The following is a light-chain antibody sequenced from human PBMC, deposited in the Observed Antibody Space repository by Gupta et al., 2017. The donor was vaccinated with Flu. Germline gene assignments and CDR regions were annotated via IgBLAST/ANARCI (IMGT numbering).Light chain of an antibody. CDR2: DDR. CDR3: QVWDSPSDWGV. J-gene: IGLJ3*02. CDR1: RIGNTT. Sequence: YFLSPPRSVSVAPGQSATIACARARIGNTTVHWYQQKPGQAPVLVVHDDRDRPSGISERFFGSNSEGTATLTVSRVEAGDEADYYCQVWDSPSDWGVFGGGTKLTVL. V-gene: IGLV3-21*02.